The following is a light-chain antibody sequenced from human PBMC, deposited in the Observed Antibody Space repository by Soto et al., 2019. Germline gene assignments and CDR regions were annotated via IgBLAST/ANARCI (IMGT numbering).Light chain of an antibody. J-gene: IGLJ1*01. V-gene: IGLV1-51*01. Sequence: QSVLTQPPSVSAAPGQTVTISCSGSSSNIGNNYVSWYQQLPGTAPKLLIYDSTHRPSGIPDRFSGSKSGTSATLAITGLQTGDEADYYCGTWDSSLSAGVFGTGTKVTVL. CDR3: GTWDSSLSAGV. CDR1: SSNIGNNY. CDR2: DST.